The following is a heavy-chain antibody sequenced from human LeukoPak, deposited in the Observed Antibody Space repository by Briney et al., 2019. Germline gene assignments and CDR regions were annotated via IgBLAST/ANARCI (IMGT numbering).Heavy chain of an antibody. CDR1: GGSISTYY. D-gene: IGHD5-12*01. Sequence: SETLSLTCTVSGGSISTYYWNWIRQPPGKGLEWIGYIYYSGSTKYNTSLKARVTISVDTSKNQFSLKLSSVTAADTAVYYCARGDVVATALDPWGQGTLVTVSS. J-gene: IGHJ5*02. CDR2: IYYSGST. CDR3: ARGDVVATALDP. V-gene: IGHV4-59*08.